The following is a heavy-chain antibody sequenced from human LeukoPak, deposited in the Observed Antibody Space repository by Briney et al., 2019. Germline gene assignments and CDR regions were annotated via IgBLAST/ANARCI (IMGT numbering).Heavy chain of an antibody. CDR3: AKINDYSNYVLRGYFDY. V-gene: IGHV3-7*03. J-gene: IGHJ4*02. Sequence: PGGSLRLSCAASGFTFSTSWMSWVRQAPGKGLEWVANMIYDGRLIYYVDFVKGRFTISRDNAKNSLYLQMNTLRAEDTAVYYCAKINDYSNYVLRGYFDYWGQGTLVTVSS. CDR1: GFTFSTSW. D-gene: IGHD4-11*01. CDR2: MIYDGRLI.